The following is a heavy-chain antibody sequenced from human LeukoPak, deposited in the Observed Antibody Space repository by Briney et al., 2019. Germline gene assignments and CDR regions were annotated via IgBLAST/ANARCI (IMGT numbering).Heavy chain of an antibody. D-gene: IGHD3-10*01. Sequence: SETLSLTCTVSGGSIRNYYWSWVRQPAGKGLEWIGRIYTTGSTNYNPSLKSRVTISLDTSKNQFSLKLSSVTAADTAVYYCASTHSSGKSDYWGQGTLVTVSS. CDR1: GGSIRNYY. CDR3: ASTHSSGKSDY. CDR2: IYTTGST. V-gene: IGHV4-4*07. J-gene: IGHJ4*02.